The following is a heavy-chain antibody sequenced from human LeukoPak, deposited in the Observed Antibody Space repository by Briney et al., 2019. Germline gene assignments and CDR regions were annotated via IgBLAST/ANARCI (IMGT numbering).Heavy chain of an antibody. CDR2: IYSSGST. CDR3: ARSDGYGLVGI. V-gene: IGHV4-39*07. D-gene: IGHD3-10*01. Sequence: PSETLSLTCSVSGVSISSGSNYWGWIRQPPGKTLEWIGSIYSSGSTYYNPSLKSRVIILIDTTKSHFSLNLSSVTAADTAVYYCARSDGYGLVGIWGQGTMVTVSS. CDR1: GVSISSGSNY. J-gene: IGHJ3*02.